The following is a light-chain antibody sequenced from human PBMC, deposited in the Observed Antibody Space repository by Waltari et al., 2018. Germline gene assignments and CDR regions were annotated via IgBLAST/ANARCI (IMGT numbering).Light chain of an antibody. J-gene: IGLJ1*01. CDR2: DVS. V-gene: IGLV2-14*03. CDR3: DSKSSSSPHV. CDR1: SSDIGTYNY. Sequence: QSALTQPASVSGSPGQSITVSCTGTSSDIGTYNYVSWYQQHPGKAPKLMIYDVSSRPSGVSNRFSGSKSGNTSSLTISGLQAEDDADYYCDSKSSSSPHVFGTGTKVTVL.